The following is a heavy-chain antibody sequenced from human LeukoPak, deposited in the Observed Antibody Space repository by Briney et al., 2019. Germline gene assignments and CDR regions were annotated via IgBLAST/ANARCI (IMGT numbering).Heavy chain of an antibody. V-gene: IGHV3-30*02. D-gene: IGHD3-22*01. CDR1: GFTFSSYG. J-gene: IGHJ4*02. Sequence: PGGSLRLSCAASGFTFSSYGMHWVRQAPGKGLEWVAFIRYDGSNKYYADSAKGRFTISRDNSKNTLYLQMNSLRAEDTAVYYCAKDHYDSSGSDYWGQGTLVTVSS. CDR2: IRYDGSNK. CDR3: AKDHYDSSGSDY.